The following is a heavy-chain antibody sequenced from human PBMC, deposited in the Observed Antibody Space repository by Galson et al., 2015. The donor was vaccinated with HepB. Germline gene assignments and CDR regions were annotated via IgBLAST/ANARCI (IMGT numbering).Heavy chain of an antibody. V-gene: IGHV3-30*03. CDR3: ARDGSGTYYFDY. J-gene: IGHJ4*02. Sequence: SLRLSCAASGFTFSYYSVHWVRLAPGKGLEWVAAVAYDGSDKYYADSVKGQFTISRDNSKNTLYLQMNSLRGEDTAVYYCARDGSGTYYFDYWGLGTLVTVSS. D-gene: IGHD1-14*01. CDR2: VAYDGSDK. CDR1: GFTFSYYS.